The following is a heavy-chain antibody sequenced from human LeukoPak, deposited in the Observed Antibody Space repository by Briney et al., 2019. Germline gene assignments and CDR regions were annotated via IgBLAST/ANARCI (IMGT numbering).Heavy chain of an antibody. D-gene: IGHD3-9*01. CDR1: GGSISSYY. CDR2: IYTSGST. CDR3: ARDESDYDILTGYYLPHDGSWFDP. Sequence: PSETLSLTCTVSGGSISSYYWSWIRQPAGKGLEWIGRIYTSGSTNYNPSLKSRVTMSVDTSKNQFPLKLSSVTAADTAVYYCARDESDYDILTGYYLPHDGSWFDPWGQGTLVTVSS. J-gene: IGHJ5*02. V-gene: IGHV4-4*07.